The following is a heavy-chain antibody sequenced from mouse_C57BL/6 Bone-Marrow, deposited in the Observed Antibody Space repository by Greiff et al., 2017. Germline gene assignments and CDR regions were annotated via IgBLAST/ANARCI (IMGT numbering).Heavy chain of an antibody. J-gene: IGHJ1*03. Sequence: QVQLQQSGAELMKPGASVKLSCKATGYTFTGYWIEWVKQRPGHGLEWIGEIVPGSGSTNYNEKFKGKATFTADTSSNTAYMQLSSLTTEDSAIYYCASPYYSSYVWYFDVWGTGTTLTVSS. CDR3: ASPYYSSYVWYFDV. D-gene: IGHD2-5*01. CDR1: GYTFTGYW. V-gene: IGHV1-9*01. CDR2: IVPGSGST.